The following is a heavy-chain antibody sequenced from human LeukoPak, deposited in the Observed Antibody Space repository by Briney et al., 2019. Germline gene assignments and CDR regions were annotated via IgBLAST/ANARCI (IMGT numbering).Heavy chain of an antibody. V-gene: IGHV3-30-3*01. CDR3: ARATSIAARPDWFDP. D-gene: IGHD6-6*01. J-gene: IGHJ5*02. CDR2: ISYDGSNK. Sequence: PGRSLRLSCAASGFTFSSYAMHWVRQAPGKGLEWVAVISYDGSNKYYADSVKGRFTISRDNSKNTLYLQMNSLRAEDTAVYYCARATSIAARPDWFDPWGQGTLVTVSS. CDR1: GFTFSSYA.